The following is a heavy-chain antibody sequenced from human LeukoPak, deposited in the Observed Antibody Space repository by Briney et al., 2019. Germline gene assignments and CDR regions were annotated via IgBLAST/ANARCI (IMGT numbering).Heavy chain of an antibody. CDR2: ISYDGSNK. CDR3: ARTTSTTSCCDY. CDR1: GFTFSSYG. Sequence: GGSLRLSCAASGFTFSSYGIHWVRQAPGKGLEWVALISYDGSNKYYADSVKGRFTISRDNSKSTLYMQMNSLRVEDTAVYYCARTTSTTSCCDYWGQGTLVTVSS. D-gene: IGHD2-2*01. J-gene: IGHJ4*02. V-gene: IGHV3-30*03.